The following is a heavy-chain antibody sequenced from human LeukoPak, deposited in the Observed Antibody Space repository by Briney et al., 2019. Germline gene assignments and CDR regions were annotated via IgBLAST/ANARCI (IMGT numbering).Heavy chain of an antibody. CDR1: RFTFSSYE. Sequence: PGGSLRLSCAASRFTFSSYEMNWVRQAPGKGLEWVSYISSSGSTIYYADSVKGRFTISRDNVKNSLYLQMNSLRAEDTAIYYCATSRGSWPDYFNYWGQGTLVTVSS. D-gene: IGHD6-13*01. V-gene: IGHV3-48*03. CDR3: ATSRGSWPDYFNY. J-gene: IGHJ4*02. CDR2: ISSSGSTI.